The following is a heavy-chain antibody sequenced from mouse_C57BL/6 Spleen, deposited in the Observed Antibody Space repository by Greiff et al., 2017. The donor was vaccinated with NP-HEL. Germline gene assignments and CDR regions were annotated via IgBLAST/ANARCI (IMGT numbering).Heavy chain of an antibody. CDR2: ISYDGSN. CDR3: SREYCSSHYYAMDY. D-gene: IGHD1-1*01. Sequence: EVKLVESGPGLVKPSQSLSLTCSVTGYSITSGYYWNWIRQFPGNKLEWMGYISYDGSNNYNPSLKNRISITPDTSTNQFFLKLNSVTTEDTATYYCSREYCSSHYYAMDYWGQGTSVTVSS. J-gene: IGHJ4*01. CDR1: GYSITSGYY. V-gene: IGHV3-6*01.